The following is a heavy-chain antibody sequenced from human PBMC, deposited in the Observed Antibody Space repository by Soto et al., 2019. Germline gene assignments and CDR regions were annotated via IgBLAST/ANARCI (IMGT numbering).Heavy chain of an antibody. CDR1: GVSISSGDYY. CDR3: ARLASRMINAFDI. V-gene: IGHV4-30-4*01. D-gene: IGHD3-16*01. J-gene: IGHJ3*02. Sequence: SETLSLTCTVSGVSISSGDYYWSWIRQPPGKGLEWIGYIYYSGSTYYNPSLKSRVTISVDTSKNQFSLKLSSVTAADTAVYYCARLASRMINAFDIWGQGTRVTVSS. CDR2: IYYSGST.